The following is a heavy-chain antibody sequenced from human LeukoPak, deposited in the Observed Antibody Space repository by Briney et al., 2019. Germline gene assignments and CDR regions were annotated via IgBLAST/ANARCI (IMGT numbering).Heavy chain of an antibody. V-gene: IGHV1-69*01. CDR2: IIPIFGTA. J-gene: IGHJ6*03. CDR1: GGTFSSYA. Sequence: GASVKVSCKASGGTFSSYAISWVRQAPGQGLEWMGGIIPIFGTANYAQKFQGRVTITADESTSTAYMELSSLRSEDTAVYYCASNSRDTAMVAHYYYYYYMDVWGKGTTVTISS. D-gene: IGHD5-18*01. CDR3: ASNSRDTAMVAHYYYYYYMDV.